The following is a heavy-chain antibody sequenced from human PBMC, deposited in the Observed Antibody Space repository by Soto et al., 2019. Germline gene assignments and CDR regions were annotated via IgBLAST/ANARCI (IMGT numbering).Heavy chain of an antibody. CDR1: GFTFSSYW. V-gene: IGHV4-31*02. J-gene: IGHJ6*02. Sequence: LRLSCAASGFTFSSYWMHWVRQPPGKGLEWIGYIYYSGSTYYNPSLKSRVTISVDTSKNQFSLKLSSVTAADTAVYYCARDYPPAGGMDVWGQETTVTVSS. CDR2: IYYSGST. CDR3: ARDYPPAGGMDV.